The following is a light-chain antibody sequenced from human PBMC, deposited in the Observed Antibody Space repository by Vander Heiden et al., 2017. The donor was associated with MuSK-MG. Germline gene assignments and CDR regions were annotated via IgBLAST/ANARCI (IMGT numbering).Light chain of an antibody. CDR2: WAS. V-gene: IGKV4-1*01. Sequence: DIVMTQSPDSLAVSLGAWATINCKSSQSVVYSSNNKNYLSWYHQKPGQPPKLLIYWASTRESGVPDRFSGSGSGTDFTLTISSLQAEDVAVYYCQQYYSTPQTFGQGTKVEI. CDR1: QSVVYSSNNKNY. CDR3: QQYYSTPQT. J-gene: IGKJ1*01.